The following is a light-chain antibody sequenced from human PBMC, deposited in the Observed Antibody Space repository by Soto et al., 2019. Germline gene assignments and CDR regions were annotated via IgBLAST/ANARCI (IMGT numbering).Light chain of an antibody. CDR2: KAS. V-gene: IGKV1-5*03. J-gene: IGKJ1*01. Sequence: DIQMTQSPSTLSASVGDRVTITCRASQSIDKYLDWYQQKPGKAPKILISKASTLQSGVPSRFSGSGSGTEVTLTISSLQPDDFATYDCQQYNTYPVWTFGQGTKVEIK. CDR1: QSIDKY. CDR3: QQYNTYPVWT.